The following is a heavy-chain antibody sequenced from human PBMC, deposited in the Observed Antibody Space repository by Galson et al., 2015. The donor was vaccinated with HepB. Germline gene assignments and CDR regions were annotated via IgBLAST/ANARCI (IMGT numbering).Heavy chain of an antibody. CDR1: EFIFSNYW. CDR3: ARDQRFLARSGWMDV. CDR2: IKQDGSEK. D-gene: IGHD3-3*01. Sequence: SLRLSCAASEFIFSNYWMSWVRQAPGKGLEWVANIKQDGSEKHYVDSVKGRFTISRDNAKDSLYLQMNSLRAEDTAVYYCARDQRFLARSGWMDVWGKGTTVTVSS. V-gene: IGHV3-7*01. J-gene: IGHJ6*04.